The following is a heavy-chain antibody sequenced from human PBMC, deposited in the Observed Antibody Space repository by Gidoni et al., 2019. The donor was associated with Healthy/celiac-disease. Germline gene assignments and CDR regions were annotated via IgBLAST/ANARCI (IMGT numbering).Heavy chain of an antibody. D-gene: IGHD3-9*01. CDR1: GGTFSGYG. V-gene: IGHV1-69*01. CDR2: IIPILGTA. Sequence: QVQLVQSAAEVKKPGSSVKVSCKASGGTFSGYGISWVRKAPGQGLEWMGGIIPILGTANYGQKFQGRVTITADESTSTAYMELSSLRSEDTAVYYCARSTEVGSRYFDQNDYWGQGTLVTVSS. J-gene: IGHJ4*02. CDR3: ARSTEVGSRYFDQNDY.